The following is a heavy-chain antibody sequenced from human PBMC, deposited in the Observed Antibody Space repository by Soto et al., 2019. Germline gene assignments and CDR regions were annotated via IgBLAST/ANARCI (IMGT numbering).Heavy chain of an antibody. CDR2: IIPIFGTA. J-gene: IGHJ4*02. V-gene: IGHV1-69*13. CDR1: GYAFTSYG. D-gene: IGHD3-16*01. Sequence: GASVKVSCKASGYAFTSYGISWVRQAPGQGLEWMGGIIPIFGTANYAQKFQGRVTITADESTSTAYMELSSLRSEDTAVYYCARGGLYFDYWGQGTLVTVSS. CDR3: ARGGLYFDY.